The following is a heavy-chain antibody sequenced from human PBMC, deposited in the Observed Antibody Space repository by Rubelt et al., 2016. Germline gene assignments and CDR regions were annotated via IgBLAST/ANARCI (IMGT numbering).Heavy chain of an antibody. V-gene: IGHV3-48*04. CDR3: ATYCGSDPCYGWNYYGMDV. CDR2: ISSSSSLI. J-gene: IGHJ6*02. CDR1: GFTFSGYS. Sequence: EVQLVESGGGLVQPGGSLRLSCAASGFTFSGYSMNWLRQAPGKGLEWVSYISSSSSLIYYADSVKGRFTISRGNAKNSLYLQMNSLRAEDTAVYYCATYCGSDPCYGWNYYGMDVWGQGTTVTVSS. D-gene: IGHD2-21*02.